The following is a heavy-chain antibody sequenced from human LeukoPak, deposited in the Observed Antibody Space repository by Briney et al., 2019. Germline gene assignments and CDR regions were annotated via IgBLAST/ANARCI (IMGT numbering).Heavy chain of an antibody. D-gene: IGHD3/OR15-3a*01. CDR1: GFTFSDYY. V-gene: IGHV3-23*01. J-gene: IGHJ4*02. CDR2: ISGSGGST. CDR3: AKVRTGHYFDY. Sequence: PGGSLRLSCTVSGFTFSDYYMSWVRQAPGKGLEWVSAISGSGGSTYYADSVKGRFTISRDDSKNTLYVQMNSLRAEDTAVYYCAKVRTGHYFDYWGQGTLVTVSS.